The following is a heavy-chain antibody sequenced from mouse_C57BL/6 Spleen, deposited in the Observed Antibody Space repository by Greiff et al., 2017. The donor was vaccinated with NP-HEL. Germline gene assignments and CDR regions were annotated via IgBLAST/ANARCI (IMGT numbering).Heavy chain of an antibody. Sequence: QVQLQQSGAELVRPGASVTLSCKASGYTFTDYEMHWVKQTPVHGLEWIGAIDPETGGTANNQKYKGKAILTADKSSSTAYIELRSLTSEDSAVYYCTRWRYWGQGTTLTVSS. CDR2: IDPETGGT. CDR1: GYTFTDYE. CDR3: TRWRY. J-gene: IGHJ2*01. V-gene: IGHV1-15*01.